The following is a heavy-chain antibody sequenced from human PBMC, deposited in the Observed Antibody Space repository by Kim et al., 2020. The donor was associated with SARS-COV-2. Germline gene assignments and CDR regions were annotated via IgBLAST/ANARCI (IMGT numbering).Heavy chain of an antibody. CDR2: S. CDR3: ARLDTAMVFDY. V-gene: IGHV4-39*06. J-gene: IGHJ4*02. D-gene: IGHD5-18*01. Sequence: SYQHPAITSRINISVDTSKNHFALKLSSVTAADTAVYYCARLDTAMVFDYWGQGTLVTVSS.